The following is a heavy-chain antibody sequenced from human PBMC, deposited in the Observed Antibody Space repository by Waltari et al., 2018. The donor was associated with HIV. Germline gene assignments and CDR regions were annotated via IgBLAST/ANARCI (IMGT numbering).Heavy chain of an antibody. CDR1: GGSFSGYY. Sequence: QVQLQQWGAGLLKPSETLSLTCAVYGGSFSGYYWSWIRQPPGKGLEWIGEINHSGSTNYNPSLKSRVTISVDTSKNQFSLKLSSVTAADTAVYYCARDRGQWLAPRGLGYWGQGTLVTVSS. V-gene: IGHV4-34*01. CDR2: INHSGST. D-gene: IGHD6-19*01. CDR3: ARDRGQWLAPRGLGY. J-gene: IGHJ4*02.